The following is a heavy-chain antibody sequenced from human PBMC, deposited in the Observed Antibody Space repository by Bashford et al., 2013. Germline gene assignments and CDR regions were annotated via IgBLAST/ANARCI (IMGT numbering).Heavy chain of an antibody. D-gene: IGHD1-26*01. CDR1: GYTFTAYF. J-gene: IGHJ3*01. Sequence: ASVKVSCKASGYTFTAYFLHWVRQAPGQGLEWMGWINPNSGATKYAEMFQGRVTMTRDTSISTAYMELSSLRSDDTAVYFCARDGPVVGVWNAFDVWGQGTVVTVSS. CDR2: INPNSGAT. V-gene: IGHV1-2*02. CDR3: ARDGPVVGVWNAFDV.